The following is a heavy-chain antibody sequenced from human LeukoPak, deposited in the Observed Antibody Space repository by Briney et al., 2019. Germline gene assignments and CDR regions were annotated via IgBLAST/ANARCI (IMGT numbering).Heavy chain of an antibody. Sequence: SQTLSLTCAVSGGSISSGGYSWSWIRQPPGKGLEWIGYIYHSGSTYYNPSLKSRVTISVDRSKNQLSLKLSSVTAADTAVYYCARERSSSINWFDPWGQGTLVTVSS. V-gene: IGHV4-30-2*01. CDR2: IYHSGST. CDR1: GGSISSGGYS. D-gene: IGHD6-13*01. J-gene: IGHJ5*02. CDR3: ARERSSSINWFDP.